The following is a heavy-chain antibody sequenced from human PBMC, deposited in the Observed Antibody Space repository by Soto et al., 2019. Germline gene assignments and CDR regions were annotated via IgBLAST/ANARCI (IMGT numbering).Heavy chain of an antibody. J-gene: IGHJ4*02. CDR3: ARDAEGRPDY. CDR2: ISRSGRSV. V-gene: IGHV3-21*01. CDR1: GFSFSGYS. Sequence: EVQLVESGGGLVKPGGSLRLSCAASGFSFSGYSMNWVRQTPGKGLEWVSCISRSGRSVYYADSVKGRFTISRDNAKDSLYLQMNSLTVEDTAVYYCARDAEGRPDYWGQGILVTVSS.